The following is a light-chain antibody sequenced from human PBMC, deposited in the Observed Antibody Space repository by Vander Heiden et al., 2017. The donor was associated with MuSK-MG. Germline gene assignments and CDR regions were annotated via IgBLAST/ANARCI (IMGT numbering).Light chain of an antibody. CDR3: NSRDTSTNHLL. CDR1: SLRRTY. J-gene: IGLJ2*01. CDR2: GKN. V-gene: IGLV3-19*01. Sequence: SSAPPHHPAVSLAWGQPVRITCQGDSLRRTYASWYQQKPGQTPILVMYGKNNRPSGIPDRFSGSSSGNTASLTITGAQAEDEADYYCNSRDTSTNHLLFGGGTKLTVL.